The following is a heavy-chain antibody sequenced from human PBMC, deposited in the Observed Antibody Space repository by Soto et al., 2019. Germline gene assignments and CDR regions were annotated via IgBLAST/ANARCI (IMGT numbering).Heavy chain of an antibody. V-gene: IGHV1-46*01. CDR3: ARELITMVRGVPYYYYYGMDV. Sequence: QVQLVQSGAEVKKPGASVKVSCKASGYTFTSYYMHWVRQAPGQGLEWMGIINPSGGSTSYAQKFPGRVTMTRDTSTSTVYMELSSLRSEDTAVYYCARELITMVRGVPYYYYYGMDVWGQGTTVTVSS. CDR2: INPSGGST. D-gene: IGHD3-10*01. J-gene: IGHJ6*02. CDR1: GYTFTSYY.